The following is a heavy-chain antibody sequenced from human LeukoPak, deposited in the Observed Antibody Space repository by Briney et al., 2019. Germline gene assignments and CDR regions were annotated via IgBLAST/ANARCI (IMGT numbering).Heavy chain of an antibody. D-gene: IGHD6-13*01. Sequence: GGSLRLSCAASGFTFSSYAMHWVRQAPGKGLEWVAVISYDGSNKYYADSVKGRFTISRDNSKNTLYLQMNSLRAEDTAVYYCARDWRAELVFDYWGQGTLVTVSS. CDR1: GFTFSSYA. J-gene: IGHJ4*02. CDR3: ARDWRAELVFDY. CDR2: ISYDGSNK. V-gene: IGHV3-30-3*01.